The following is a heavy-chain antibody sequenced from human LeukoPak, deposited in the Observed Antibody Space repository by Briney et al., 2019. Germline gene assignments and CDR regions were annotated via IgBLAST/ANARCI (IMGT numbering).Heavy chain of an antibody. Sequence: ASVKVSCKASGYTFTGYYMHWVRQAPGQGLEWVGWINPKSGGTNYAQKFQGRVTMTRDTSISTAYMELNRLRSDDTAVYYCAREGESEMATNFDYWGQGTLVTVSS. D-gene: IGHD5-24*01. V-gene: IGHV1-2*02. CDR2: INPKSGGT. J-gene: IGHJ4*02. CDR1: GYTFTGYY. CDR3: AREGESEMATNFDY.